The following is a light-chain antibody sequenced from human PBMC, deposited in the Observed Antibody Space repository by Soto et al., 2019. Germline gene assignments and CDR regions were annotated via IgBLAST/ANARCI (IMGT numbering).Light chain of an antibody. V-gene: IGLV2-23*02. J-gene: IGLJ1*01. Sequence: QSALTQPASVSGSPGQSITISCTGTSSDVGSYNLVSWYQQHQGKAPKLMIYEVSKRPSGVSKRFSGSKSGNTASLTISGLQAEDEADYYCCSYAGSIPYVFGTGTKLTVL. CDR1: SSDVGSYNL. CDR2: EVS. CDR3: CSYAGSIPYV.